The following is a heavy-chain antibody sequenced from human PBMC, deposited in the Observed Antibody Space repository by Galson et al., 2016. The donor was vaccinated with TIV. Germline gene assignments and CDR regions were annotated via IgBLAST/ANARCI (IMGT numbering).Heavy chain of an antibody. D-gene: IGHD1-14*01. V-gene: IGHV3-74*01. J-gene: IGHJ2*01. CDR3: AKETYVDGKVPLDWHFDL. Sequence: SLRLSCAASGIPFSRYWMHWVRQVPGKGLVWLSRINSDGSSTSHADSVEGRFTISRDNAKKTLYLQMKSLRAEDTAVYYCAKETYVDGKVPLDWHFDLWGRGTRVTVSS. CDR1: GIPFSRYW. CDR2: INSDGSST.